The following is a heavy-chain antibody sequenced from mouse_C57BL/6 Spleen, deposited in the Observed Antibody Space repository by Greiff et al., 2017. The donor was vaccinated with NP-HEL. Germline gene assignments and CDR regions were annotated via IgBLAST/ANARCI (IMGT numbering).Heavy chain of an antibody. V-gene: IGHV1-50*01. D-gene: IGHD2-2*01. CDR2: IDPSDSYT. CDR3: ARGDYGYDRFAY. Sequence: QVQLQQPGAELVKPGASVKLSCKASGYTFTSYWMQWVKQRPGQGLEWIGEIDPSDSYTNYNQKFKGKATLTVDTSSSTAYMQLSSLTSEDSAVYYGARGDYGYDRFAYWGQGTLVTVSA. CDR1: GYTFTSYW. J-gene: IGHJ3*01.